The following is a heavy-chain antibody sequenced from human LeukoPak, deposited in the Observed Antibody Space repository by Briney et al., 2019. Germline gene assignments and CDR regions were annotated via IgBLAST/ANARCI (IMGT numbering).Heavy chain of an antibody. J-gene: IGHJ5*02. CDR3: AKECEENWFDP. CDR2: ISYDGSNK. CDR1: GFTFSSYG. Sequence: GGSLRLYCAASGFTFSSYGMHWVRQAPGKGLEWVAVISYDGSNKYYADSVKGRFTISRDNSKNTLYLQMNSLRAEDTAVYYCAKECEENWFDPWGQGTLVTVSS. V-gene: IGHV3-30*18.